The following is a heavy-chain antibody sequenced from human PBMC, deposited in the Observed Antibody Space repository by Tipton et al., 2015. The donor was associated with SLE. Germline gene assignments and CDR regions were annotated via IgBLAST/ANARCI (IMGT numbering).Heavy chain of an antibody. Sequence: LRLSCTVSGGSISSRSSYWGWIRQPPGKGLEWIGSIYHSGSTDYNSSLKSRVTISVDTSKNQFSLKLTSVTAADAAVYYCARRADDYSNWFDPWGQGTQVTVSS. J-gene: IGHJ5*02. V-gene: IGHV4-39*07. D-gene: IGHD4-11*01. CDR1: GGSISSRSSY. CDR3: ARRADDYSNWFDP. CDR2: IYHSGST.